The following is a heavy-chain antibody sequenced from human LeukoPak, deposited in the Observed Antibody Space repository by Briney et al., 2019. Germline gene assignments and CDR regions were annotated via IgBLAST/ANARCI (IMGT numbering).Heavy chain of an antibody. D-gene: IGHD6-13*01. J-gene: IGHJ4*02. CDR3: AKAGSIAAAFDY. V-gene: IGHV3-33*06. Sequence: GGSLRLSCAASGFTFSSYGMHWVRQAPGKGLEWVAVIWYDGSNKYYADSVKGRFTISRDNSKNTLYLQMNSLRAEDTAVYYCAKAGSIAAAFDYWGQGTLVTVSS. CDR2: IWYDGSNK. CDR1: GFTFSSYG.